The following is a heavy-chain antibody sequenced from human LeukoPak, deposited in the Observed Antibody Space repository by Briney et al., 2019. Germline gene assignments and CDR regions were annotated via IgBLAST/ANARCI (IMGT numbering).Heavy chain of an antibody. D-gene: IGHD3-22*01. CDR2: IKQDGSAK. V-gene: IGHV3-7*01. Sequence: GGSLRLSCAASGFTFSIFWMSWVRQAPGKGLEWVANIKQDGSAKYYVDSVKGRFTISRDNARNSLYLEMNNLRAEDTAIYYCAASYDSSGNNWGQGTLVTVSS. CDR3: AASYDSSGNN. J-gene: IGHJ4*02. CDR1: GFTFSIFW.